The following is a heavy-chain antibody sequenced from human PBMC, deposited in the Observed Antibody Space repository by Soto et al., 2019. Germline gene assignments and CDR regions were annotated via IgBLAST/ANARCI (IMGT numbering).Heavy chain of an antibody. J-gene: IGHJ6*02. CDR3: PGGVYSSSWYFRRNNYYYGMDV. CDR2: IYYSGST. CDR1: GGSISSSSYY. Sequence: SETLSLTCTVSGGSISSSSYYWGWIRQPPGKGLEWTGSIYYSGSTYYNPSLKSRVTISVDTSNNQFSLKLRSVTAADTAVYYCPGGVYSSSWYFRRNNYYYGMDVWGQGTTVTVSS. V-gene: IGHV4-39*01. D-gene: IGHD6-13*01.